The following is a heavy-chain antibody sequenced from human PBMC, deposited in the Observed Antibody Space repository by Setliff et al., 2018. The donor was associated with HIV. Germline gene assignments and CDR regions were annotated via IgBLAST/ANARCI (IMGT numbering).Heavy chain of an antibody. CDR2: IIPIFNTA. D-gene: IGHD2-15*01. CDR1: GGTFSSYS. CDR3: ARGSGGYCSGGSCYFGFGLAL. J-gene: IGHJ6*02. Sequence: ASVKVSCKASGGTFSSYSITWVRQAPGQGLEWMGGIIPIFNTANYAQKFQGRVTITADESTSTAYMELSSLGSEDTAVYYCARGSGGYCSGGSCYFGFGLALWGQGTTITVSS. V-gene: IGHV1-69*13.